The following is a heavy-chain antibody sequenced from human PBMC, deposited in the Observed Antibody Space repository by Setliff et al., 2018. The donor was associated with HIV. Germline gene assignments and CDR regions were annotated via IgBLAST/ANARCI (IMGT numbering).Heavy chain of an antibody. CDR2: ISGSGGST. D-gene: IGHD3-16*01. J-gene: IGHJ4*02. CDR1: GFTFSNYA. V-gene: IGHV3-23*01. Sequence: GESLKISCAASGFTFSNYAMSWVRQAPGKGLEWVSGISGSGGSTYYVDSVKGRFTISRDNSKNTLYLQMNSLGAADTAVYYCAKDLGLREGSSPFDNWGQGTLVTVSS. CDR3: AKDLGLREGSSPFDN.